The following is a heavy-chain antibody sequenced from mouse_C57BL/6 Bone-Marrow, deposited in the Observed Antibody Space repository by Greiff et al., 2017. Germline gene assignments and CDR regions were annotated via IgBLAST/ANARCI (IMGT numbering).Heavy chain of an antibody. CDR3: ARCSFYYSSGYCDY. D-gene: IGHD1-1*01. CDR2: INPNNGGT. Sequence: EVQLQQSGPELVKPGASVKISCKASGYTFTDYYMNWVKQSHGKSLEWIGDINPNNGGTSYNQKFKGKATLTVDKSSSTAYMELRSLTSEDSAVYYCARCSFYYSSGYCDYWGQGTTLTVSS. J-gene: IGHJ2*01. V-gene: IGHV1-26*01. CDR1: GYTFTDYY.